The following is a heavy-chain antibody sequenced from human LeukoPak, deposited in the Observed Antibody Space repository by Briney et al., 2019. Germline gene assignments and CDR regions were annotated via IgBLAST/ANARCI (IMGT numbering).Heavy chain of an antibody. CDR2: VHFSGST. CDR1: GDSISNYY. D-gene: IGHD3-10*01. CDR3: ARDPLWFGEPRSAY. J-gene: IGHJ4*02. V-gene: IGHV4-59*12. Sequence: SETLSLTCIVSGDSISNYYWSWIRQPPGKALEWVGYVHFSGSTNYNPSLNSRVTISVDTSKNQFSLKLNSVTAADTAVYYCARDPLWFGEPRSAYWGQGTLVTVSS.